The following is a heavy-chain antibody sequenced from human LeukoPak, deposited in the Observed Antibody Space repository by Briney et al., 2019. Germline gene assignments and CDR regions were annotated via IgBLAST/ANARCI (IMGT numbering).Heavy chain of an antibody. Sequence: GGSLRLFCATSGFTFSSYPMHWVRQARGKGLECVAVISFDVSDKSYADSMKGRFTISRDNSRKTVYLQMNNVRPEDTAVYYCAREASEKGGIDYWGQGALVIVSS. CDR1: GFTFSSYP. D-gene: IGHD2-2*01. V-gene: IGHV3-30-3*01. CDR2: ISFDVSDK. J-gene: IGHJ4*02. CDR3: AREASEKGGIDY.